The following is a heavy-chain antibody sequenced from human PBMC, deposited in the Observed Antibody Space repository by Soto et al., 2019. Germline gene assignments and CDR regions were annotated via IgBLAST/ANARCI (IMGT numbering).Heavy chain of an antibody. Sequence: QLQLQESGPGPVKPSATLSLTCTVSGASISSADYSWGWIRQPPGKGLEYIGSIYYTGNTYYNSSRMSRVTISLDTSKNQFSLQLTSVTAADPAVYYCARHRPQGDGIKKGFDYWGQGTLVTVSS. CDR3: ARHRPQGDGIKKGFDY. D-gene: IGHD3-16*01. V-gene: IGHV4-39*01. J-gene: IGHJ4*02. CDR1: GASISSADYS. CDR2: IYYTGNT.